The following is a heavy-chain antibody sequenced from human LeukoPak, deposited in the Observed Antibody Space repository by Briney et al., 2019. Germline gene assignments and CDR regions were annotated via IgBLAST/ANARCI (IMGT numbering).Heavy chain of an antibody. V-gene: IGHV3-21*04. CDR1: EFVFSSHA. J-gene: IGHJ4*02. CDR2: ITSSSSDI. D-gene: IGHD2-21*02. Sequence: GGSLRLSCVASEFVFSSHAMIWVRQAPGKGLEWISSITSSSSDIFYADSVRGRFTISRDNSQNTLYLQMNSLRAEDTAIYYCAKDIYCGGDCYIRAGDSWGQGTLVTVSS. CDR3: AKDIYCGGDCYIRAGDS.